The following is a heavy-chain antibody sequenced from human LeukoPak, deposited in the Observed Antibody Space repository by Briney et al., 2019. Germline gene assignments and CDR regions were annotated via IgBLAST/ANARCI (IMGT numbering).Heavy chain of an antibody. CDR1: GGSISGTNW. J-gene: IGHJ4*02. CDR2: ISLAGQT. V-gene: IGHV4/OR15-8*02. CDR3: SRESGPFCPFGY. D-gene: IGHD1-26*01. Sequence: SETLSLTCGVSGGSISGTNWWSWVRQPPGQGLEWIEEISLAGQTNFNPSLNGRVTMSLDKSSNQLSLHLTSVTAADTATYFCSRESGPFCPFGYWGQGTLVIVSS.